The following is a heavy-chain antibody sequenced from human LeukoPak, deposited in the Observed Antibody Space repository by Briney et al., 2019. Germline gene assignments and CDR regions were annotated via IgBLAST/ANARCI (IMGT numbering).Heavy chain of an antibody. CDR1: GYTLTELS. CDR2: FDTEDGET. Sequence: ASVKVSCKVSGYTLTELSMHWVRQAPGKGLEWMGGFDTEDGETIYAQKFQGRVTMTEDTSTDTAYMELSSLRSEDTAVYYCAAFPTVTTSIDYWGQGTLVTVSS. V-gene: IGHV1-24*01. J-gene: IGHJ4*02. CDR3: AAFPTVTTSIDY. D-gene: IGHD4-4*01.